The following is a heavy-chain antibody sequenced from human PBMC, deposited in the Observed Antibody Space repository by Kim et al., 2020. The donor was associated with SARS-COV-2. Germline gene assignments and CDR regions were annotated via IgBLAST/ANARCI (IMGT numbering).Heavy chain of an antibody. CDR2: MYSSGAK. D-gene: IGHD2-2*01. Sequence: SETLSLTCLVSGGSISNHYWSWIRQPPGRGLEWLGYMYSSGAKNYHPSLKSRVTMSLDTSKNQFSLKLTSVTTEDTAVYECARGLLGIPAGLDYWGQG. J-gene: IGHJ4*02. CDR3: ARGLLGIPAGLDY. V-gene: IGHV4-4*09. CDR1: GGSISNHY.